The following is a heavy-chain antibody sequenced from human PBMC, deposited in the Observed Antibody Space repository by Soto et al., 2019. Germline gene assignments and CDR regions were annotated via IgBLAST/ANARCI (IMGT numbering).Heavy chain of an antibody. Sequence: QITLKESGPTLVKPTQTLTLTRTFSGFSLSTTGVGVGWIRQPPGKALEWLALIYWDDDKRYSPSLKSRLTITKDTSKNQVVLIMTNMDPVDTATYYCARRPGINFYYGMDVWGQGTTVTVSS. CDR2: IYWDDDK. V-gene: IGHV2-5*02. J-gene: IGHJ6*02. CDR1: GFSLSTTGVG. CDR3: ARRPGINFYYGMDV.